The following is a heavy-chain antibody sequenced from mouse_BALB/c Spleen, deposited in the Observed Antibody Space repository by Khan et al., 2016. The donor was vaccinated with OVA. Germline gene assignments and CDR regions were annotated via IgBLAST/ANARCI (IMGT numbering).Heavy chain of an antibody. Sequence: QVQLKESGPELVRPGASVKMSCKASGYTFTSFWIHWVKQRPGQGLEWIGMIDPSKSETRLNQNFKDKATLNGDKSSNTAYMQLSRLTSEDSAVYYCARGGYGSPFAYWGQGTLVTVSA. D-gene: IGHD1-1*01. V-gene: IGHV1S127*01. CDR3: ARGGYGSPFAY. CDR2: IDPSKSET. CDR1: GYTFTSFW. J-gene: IGHJ3*01.